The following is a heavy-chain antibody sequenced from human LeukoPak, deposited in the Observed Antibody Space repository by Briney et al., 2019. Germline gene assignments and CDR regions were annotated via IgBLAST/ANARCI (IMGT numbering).Heavy chain of an antibody. D-gene: IGHD6-19*01. CDR1: GEYIINGHW. V-gene: IGHV4-4*02. CDR2: IYHSGST. Sequence: SETLSLTCAVSGEYIINGHWWSWVRPPPGKGLEWIGEIYHSGSTNYNSSLKSRVTMSVDTSKNQFSLNLSSVTAADTAVYYCVTSISLAGWGAFDIWGQGTMVTVSS. CDR3: VTSISLAGWGAFDI. J-gene: IGHJ3*02.